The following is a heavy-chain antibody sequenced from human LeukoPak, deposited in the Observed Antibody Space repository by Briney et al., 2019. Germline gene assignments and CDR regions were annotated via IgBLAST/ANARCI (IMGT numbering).Heavy chain of an antibody. CDR3: AREDPQTTVPEGMDV. Sequence: SDTLSLTCSVSGGSISTYYWSWIRQPPGKGLEWIGYIYYTGTTNYNPSLRSRLTISVDTSRNQFSLRLSSVTAADTAVYYCAREDPQTTVPEGMDVWGHGTTVIVSS. J-gene: IGHJ6*02. CDR2: IYYTGTT. CDR1: GGSISTYY. D-gene: IGHD4-17*01. V-gene: IGHV4-59*01.